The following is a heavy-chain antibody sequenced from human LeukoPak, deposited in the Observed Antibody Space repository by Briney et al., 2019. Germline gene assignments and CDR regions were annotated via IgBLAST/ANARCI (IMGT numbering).Heavy chain of an antibody. V-gene: IGHV3-33*01. CDR2: IWYDGTNK. J-gene: IGHJ4*02. Sequence: GGSLRLSCAASVFTFSRYGMHWVRQAPGKGLEWVAVIWYDGTNKYYADSVKGRFTISRDNSKNTLYLQMNSLRAEDTAVYYCARIGGDRHPIEYWGQGTLVTVSS. D-gene: IGHD2-21*02. CDR1: VFTFSRYG. CDR3: ARIGGDRHPIEY.